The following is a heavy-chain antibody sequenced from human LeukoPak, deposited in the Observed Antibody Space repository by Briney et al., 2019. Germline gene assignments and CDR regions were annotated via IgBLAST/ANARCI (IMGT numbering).Heavy chain of an antibody. J-gene: IGHJ5*02. D-gene: IGHD3-22*01. CDR1: GDSISSGTYY. V-gene: IGHV4-31*03. CDR2: IYYSGGT. Sequence: SQTLSLTCTVSGDSISSGTYYWSWIRQHPGKAPEWIGKIYYSGGTYYNPSLKSRVTMSVDTSKNQFSLKLKAVTAADTAIYYCARDRVEYRGHYGWFDPWGQGTLVTVSS. CDR3: ARDRVEYRGHYGWFDP.